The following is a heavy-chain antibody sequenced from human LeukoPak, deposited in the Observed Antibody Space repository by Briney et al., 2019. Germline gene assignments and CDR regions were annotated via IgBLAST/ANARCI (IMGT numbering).Heavy chain of an antibody. J-gene: IGHJ4*02. CDR2: ISYDGSNK. CDR3: ARDYFDY. CDR1: GFTFSSYA. V-gene: IGHV3-30-3*01. Sequence: PGGSLRLSCAASGFTFSSYAMHWVRQAPGKGLEWVAVISYDGSNKYYADSVKGRFTISRDSSKNTLYLQMNSLRAEDTAVYYCARDYFDYWGQGTLVTVSS.